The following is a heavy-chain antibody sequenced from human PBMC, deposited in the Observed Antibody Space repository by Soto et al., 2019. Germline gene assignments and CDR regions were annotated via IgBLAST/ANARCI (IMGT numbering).Heavy chain of an antibody. J-gene: IGHJ5*02. D-gene: IGHD3-3*01. CDR3: ARVKGEYYDFWSGYYIGDWFDH. CDR2: MNPNSGNT. V-gene: IGHV1-8*01. Sequence: ASVKVSCKASGYTFTSYDINWVRQATGQGLEWMGWMNPNSGNTGYAQKFQGRVTMTRNTSISTAYMELSSLRSEDTAVYYCARVKGEYYDFWSGYYIGDWFDHWGQGTLVTVSS. CDR1: GYTFTSYD.